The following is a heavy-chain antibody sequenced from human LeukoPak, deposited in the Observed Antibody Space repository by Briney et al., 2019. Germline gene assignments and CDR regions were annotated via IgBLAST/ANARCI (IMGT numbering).Heavy chain of an antibody. CDR3: AKGRGYCTGGSCYSDY. V-gene: IGHV3-23*01. J-gene: IGHJ4*02. CDR2: ISGSGGTT. Sequence: GGSLRLSCAASGFTFSSYAMSWVRQAPGKGLEWVSLISGSGGTTYYAESVKGRFTISRDNSKNTLYLQMNSLRVEDTAIYYCAKGRGYCTGGSCYSDYWGQGTLVTVSS. CDR1: GFTFSSYA. D-gene: IGHD2-15*01.